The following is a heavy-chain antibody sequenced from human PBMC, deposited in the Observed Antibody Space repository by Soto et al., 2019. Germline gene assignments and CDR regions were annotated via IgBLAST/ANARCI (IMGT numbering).Heavy chain of an antibody. CDR3: ARVTMVIRDSDHFGVDV. CDR1: GFPISSPYS. D-gene: IGHD4-17*01. V-gene: IGHV4-38-2*02. J-gene: IGHJ6*02. CDR2: ISHTGTT. Sequence: SETLSLTYLVSGFPISSPYSWGWIRQPPGKGLEWIGSISHTGTTSYSPSLTSRVSISVDTSKNQVSLKLTSVTAAGTAVYFCARVTMVIRDSDHFGVDVWGHGTTVTVSS.